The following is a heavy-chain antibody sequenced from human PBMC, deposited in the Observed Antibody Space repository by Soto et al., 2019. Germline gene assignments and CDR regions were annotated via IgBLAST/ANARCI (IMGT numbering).Heavy chain of an antibody. V-gene: IGHV1-69*02. J-gene: IGHJ6*03. Sequence: QVQLVQSGAEVKKPGSSVKVSCKASGGTFSSYTISWVRQAPGQGLEWMGRIIPILGIANYAQKFQGRVTITADKSTSTAHMEPSSMRSEDTAVYYCTVVPAAIGYYYYYMDVWGKGTTDTVSS. D-gene: IGHD2-2*01. CDR2: IIPILGIA. CDR3: TVVPAAIGYYYYYMDV. CDR1: GGTFSSYT.